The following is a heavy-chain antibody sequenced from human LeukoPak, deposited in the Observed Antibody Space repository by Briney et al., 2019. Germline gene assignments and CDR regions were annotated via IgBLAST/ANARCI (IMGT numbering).Heavy chain of an antibody. CDR3: ARDYYDSSGHGGPSSFDY. D-gene: IGHD3-22*01. CDR2: INPSGGST. J-gene: IGHJ4*02. CDR1: GYTFTSYY. V-gene: IGHV1-46*01. Sequence: GASAKVSCKASGYTFTSYYMHWVRQAPGQGLQWMGIINPSGGSTSYAQKFQGRVTMTRDTSTSTVYMELSSLRSEDTAVYYCARDYYDSSGHGGPSSFDYWGQGTLVTVSS.